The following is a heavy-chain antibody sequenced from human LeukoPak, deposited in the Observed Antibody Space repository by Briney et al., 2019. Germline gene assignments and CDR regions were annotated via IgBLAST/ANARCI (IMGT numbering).Heavy chain of an antibody. D-gene: IGHD2-2*01. J-gene: IGHJ4*02. CDR1: GFTVSSNY. CDR2: IRYDGSNK. V-gene: IGHV3-30*02. CDR3: AKDYTAASRAIFDY. Sequence: PGGSLRLSCAASGFTVSSNYMSWVRQAPGKGLEWVAFIRYDGSNKYYADSVKGRFTISRDNSKNTLYLQMNSLRAEDTAVYYCAKDYTAASRAIFDYWGQGTLVTVSS.